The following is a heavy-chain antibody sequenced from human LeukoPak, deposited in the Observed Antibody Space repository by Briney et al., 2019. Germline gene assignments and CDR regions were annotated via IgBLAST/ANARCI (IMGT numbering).Heavy chain of an antibody. D-gene: IGHD5-12*01. CDR1: GFTFSTYA. Sequence: GGSLRLSCTASGFTFSTYAMHWVRQAPGKGLEWVGVTSYDGSINSSAGSVKGPFTISRANSKNTLYLQMNSLRAQDTAVYYCARDADMGYSGYDWFRYWGQGTLVTVSS. CDR2: TSYDGSIN. J-gene: IGHJ4*02. V-gene: IGHV3-30*04. CDR3: ARDADMGYSGYDWFRY.